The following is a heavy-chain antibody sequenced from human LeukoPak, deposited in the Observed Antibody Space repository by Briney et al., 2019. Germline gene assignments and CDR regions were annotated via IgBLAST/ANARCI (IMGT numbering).Heavy chain of an antibody. D-gene: IGHD5-12*01. V-gene: IGHV1-69*02. J-gene: IGHJ4*02. CDR3: ARAFSGYDYDY. Sequence: GASVKVSCKASGGTFSSYTISWVRQAPGQGLEWMGRIIPILGMANYAQKFQGRVTITADKSTSTAYMELSSLRSEDTAVYYCARAFSGYDYDYWGQGTLVTVSS. CDR2: IIPILGMA. CDR1: GGTFSSYT.